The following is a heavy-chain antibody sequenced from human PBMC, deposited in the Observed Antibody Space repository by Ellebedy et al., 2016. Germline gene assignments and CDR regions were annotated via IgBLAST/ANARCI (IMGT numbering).Heavy chain of an antibody. CDR2: IKPDGSED. Sequence: GESLKISXAASGFTFSSYWMNWVRQAPGKGLEWVAGIKPDGSEDYYVDSVKGRFTISRDNAKNSLFLQMNSLSADDTAVYYCARNEGWEVFHYWGQGTLVSVSS. D-gene: IGHD6-19*01. V-gene: IGHV3-7*04. J-gene: IGHJ4*02. CDR3: ARNEGWEVFHY. CDR1: GFTFSSYW.